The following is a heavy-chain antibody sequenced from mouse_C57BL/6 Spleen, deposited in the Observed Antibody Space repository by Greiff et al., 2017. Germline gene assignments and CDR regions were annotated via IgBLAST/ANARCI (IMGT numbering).Heavy chain of an antibody. CDR1: GYTFTSYW. V-gene: IGHV1-69*01. D-gene: IGHD2-1*01. Sequence: QVQLQQPGAELVMPGASVKLSCKASGYTFTSYWMHWVKQRPGQGLEWIGEIDPSDSYTNYNQKFKGKSTLTVDKSSSTAYMQLSSLTSEDSAVYDCAIYYGNYGFAYWGQGTLVTVSA. CDR3: AIYYGNYGFAY. J-gene: IGHJ3*01. CDR2: IDPSDSYT.